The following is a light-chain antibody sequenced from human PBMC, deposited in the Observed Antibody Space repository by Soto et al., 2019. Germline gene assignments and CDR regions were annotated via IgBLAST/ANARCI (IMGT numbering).Light chain of an antibody. Sequence: DIQMTQSPSTLSASVGDRVTITCRASQSVSSWLAWYQQKSGKAPKLLIYKASTLESGVPSRFSGSGSGTEFTLTISSLQPDDFATYYCLLYNSYSPSDTFGQGTKLEIK. CDR2: KAS. V-gene: IGKV1-5*03. J-gene: IGKJ2*01. CDR1: QSVSSW. CDR3: LLYNSYSPSDT.